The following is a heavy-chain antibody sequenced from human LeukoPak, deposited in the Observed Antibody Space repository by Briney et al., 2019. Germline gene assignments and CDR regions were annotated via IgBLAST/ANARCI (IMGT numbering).Heavy chain of an antibody. CDR2: IYYSGST. D-gene: IGHD4/OR15-4a*01. CDR3: ARAPGNDYYPYYYMDV. CDR1: GGSISSYY. V-gene: IGHV4-59*01. J-gene: IGHJ6*03. Sequence: SETLSLTCTVSGGSISSYYWSWIRQPPGKGLEWVGYIYYSGSTNYNPSLKSRVTISVDTSKNQFSLKVSSVTAADTAVYYCARAPGNDYYPYYYMDVWGKGTTVTVSS.